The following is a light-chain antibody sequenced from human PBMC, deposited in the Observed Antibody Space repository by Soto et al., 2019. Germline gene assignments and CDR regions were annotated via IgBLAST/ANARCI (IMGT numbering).Light chain of an antibody. CDR2: GAS. Sequence: ENVWKRVAWGLCVAPCGRPTLYCRASQSVSNNYLAWYQQKPGQAPRLLIYGASNRATGIPARFSGSGSGTEFTLTNRSLASEVFAVSYCPLSHQRRDWAALTFGPGTRLEIK. CDR3: PLSHQRRDWAALT. CDR1: QSVSNNY. J-gene: IGKJ5*01. V-gene: IGKV3-20*01.